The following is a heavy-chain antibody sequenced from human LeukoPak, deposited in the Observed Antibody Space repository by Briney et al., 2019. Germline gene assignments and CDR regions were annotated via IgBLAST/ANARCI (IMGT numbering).Heavy chain of an antibody. CDR2: IIPIFGTA. CDR3: ASKTYYDSSGPGDWYFDL. V-gene: IGHV1-69*13. CDR1: GFPFTSYF. Sequence: SVKVSCKASGFPFTSYFLHWVRQAPGQGLEWMGGIIPIFGTANYAQTFQGRVTITADESTSTAYMELSSLRSEDTAVYYCASKTYYDSSGPGDWYFDLWGRGTLVTVSS. J-gene: IGHJ2*01. D-gene: IGHD3-22*01.